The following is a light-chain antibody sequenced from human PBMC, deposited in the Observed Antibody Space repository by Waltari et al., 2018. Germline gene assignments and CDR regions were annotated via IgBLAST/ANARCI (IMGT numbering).Light chain of an antibody. CDR2: TAS. J-gene: IGKJ2*01. V-gene: IGKV1-27*01. CDR1: QDIRHY. Sequence: CRASQDIRHYLAWYQQKPGKVPQLLISTASTLQSGVPSRFSGSGSGTRFTLTISRLEPEDFAVYYCQQYGSSVLYTFGQGTKLEIK. CDR3: QQYGSSVLYT.